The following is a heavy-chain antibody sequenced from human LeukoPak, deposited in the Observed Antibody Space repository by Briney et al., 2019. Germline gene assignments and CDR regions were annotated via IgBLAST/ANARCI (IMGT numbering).Heavy chain of an antibody. J-gene: IGHJ4*02. D-gene: IGHD2-8*01. CDR3: ARYYCPNGVCSGFDH. CDR1: GGSISSSYYY. V-gene: IGHV4-39*07. CDR2: IYYSGST. Sequence: SETLSLTCTVSGGSISSSYYYWGWIRQPPGKGLEWIGSIYYSGSTYYNPSLKSRVTMSVDTSKIQFSLKLSSVTTADTAVYFCARYYCPNGVCSGFDHWGQGTLVTVSS.